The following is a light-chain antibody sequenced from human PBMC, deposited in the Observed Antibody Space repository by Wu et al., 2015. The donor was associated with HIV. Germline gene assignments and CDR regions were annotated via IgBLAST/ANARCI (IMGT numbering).Light chain of an antibody. Sequence: AIQMTQSPSSLSASVGDRVTITCRATEDITNDVGWYQQRPGEAPRLLIFAASSLQSGVPSRFSGSGSGTHFTLTISSLQPEDFATYYCLQDYNYPLTFGQGTKLEIK. CDR1: EDITND. J-gene: IGKJ2*01. CDR2: AAS. CDR3: LQDYNYPLT. V-gene: IGKV1-6*01.